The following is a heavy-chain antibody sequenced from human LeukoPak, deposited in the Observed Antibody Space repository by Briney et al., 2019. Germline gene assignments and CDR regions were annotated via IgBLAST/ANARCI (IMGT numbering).Heavy chain of an antibody. Sequence: SETLSLTCAVYGGSFSGYYWSWIRQPPGKGLEWIGYIYYSGSTNYNPSLKSRVTISVDTSKNQFSLKLSSVTAADTAVYYCARYKLGMGVDYWGQGTLVTVSS. D-gene: IGHD7-27*01. CDR2: IYYSGST. J-gene: IGHJ4*02. CDR3: ARYKLGMGVDY. V-gene: IGHV4-59*01. CDR1: GGSFSGYY.